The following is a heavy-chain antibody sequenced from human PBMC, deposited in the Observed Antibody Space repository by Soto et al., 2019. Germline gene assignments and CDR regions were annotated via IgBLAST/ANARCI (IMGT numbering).Heavy chain of an antibody. D-gene: IGHD3-10*01. CDR2: IYYSGST. CDR3: DRAAGGGVIIKWGYLDY. V-gene: IGHV4-30-4*01. Sequence: QVQLQESGPGLVKPSQTLSLTCTVSGGSISSGDYYWSWIRQPPGKGLAWIGYIYYSGSTYYNPSLKSRVTISGDTSKHQFSLKLSSVTAADTAVYYCDRAAGGGVIIKWGYLDYWGQGNLVTVSS. J-gene: IGHJ4*02. CDR1: GGSISSGDYY.